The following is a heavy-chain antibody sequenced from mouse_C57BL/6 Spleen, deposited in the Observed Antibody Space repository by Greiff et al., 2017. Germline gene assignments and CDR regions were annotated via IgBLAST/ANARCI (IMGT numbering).Heavy chain of an antibody. D-gene: IGHD2-4*01. J-gene: IGHJ4*01. CDR3: ARYYEYDYYYAMDY. CDR1: GYTFTSYW. V-gene: IGHV1-64*01. Sequence: QVQLQQPGAELVKPGASVKLSCKASGYTFTSYWMHWVKQRPGQGLEWIGMIHPNSGSTNYNEKFQSKATLTVDKSSSTAYMQLRSLTSEDSAVYYCARYYEYDYYYAMDYWGQGTSVTVSS. CDR2: IHPNSGST.